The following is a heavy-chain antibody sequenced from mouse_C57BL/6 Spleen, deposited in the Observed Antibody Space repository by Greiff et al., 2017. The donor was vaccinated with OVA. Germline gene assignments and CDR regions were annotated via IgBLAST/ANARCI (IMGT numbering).Heavy chain of an antibody. CDR1: GFTFSDYY. J-gene: IGHJ3*01. D-gene: IGHD1-1*01. V-gene: IGHV5-16*01. Sequence: EVQLVESEGGLVQPGSSMKLSCTASGFTFSDYYMAWVRQVPEKGLEWVANINYDGSSTYYLDSLKSRFIISRDNAKNILYLQMSSLKSEDTATYYCAIEDDYYGSSSAWFAYWGQGTLVTVSA. CDR3: AIEDDYYGSSSAWFAY. CDR2: INYDGSST.